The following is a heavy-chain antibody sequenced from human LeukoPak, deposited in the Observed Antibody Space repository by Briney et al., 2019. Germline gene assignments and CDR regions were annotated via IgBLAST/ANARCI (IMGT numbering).Heavy chain of an antibody. CDR3: ARRDIVVVPAANRPSDAFDI. CDR1: GYSFTSYW. CDR2: IYPGDSDT. J-gene: IGHJ3*02. Sequence: GESLKISCKGSGYSFTSYWIGWVRQMPGKGLEWMGIIYPGDSDTRYSPSFQGQVTISADKSISTAYLQWSSLKASDTAMYYCARRDIVVVPAANRPSDAFDILGQGTMVTVSS. V-gene: IGHV5-51*01. D-gene: IGHD2-2*01.